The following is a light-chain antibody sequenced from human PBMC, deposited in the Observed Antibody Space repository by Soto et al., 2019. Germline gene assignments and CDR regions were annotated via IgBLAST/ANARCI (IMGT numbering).Light chain of an antibody. J-gene: IGKJ4*01. Sequence: EIVMTQSPATLSLSPGERATLSCRACQSVSSYLAWYQQKPGQAPRLLIYDASNRATGIPARFSGSGSGTDFTLTISSLEPEDFAVYYCHQRSNWPLTFGGGTKVEIQ. CDR2: DAS. CDR3: HQRSNWPLT. V-gene: IGKV3-11*01. CDR1: QSVSSY.